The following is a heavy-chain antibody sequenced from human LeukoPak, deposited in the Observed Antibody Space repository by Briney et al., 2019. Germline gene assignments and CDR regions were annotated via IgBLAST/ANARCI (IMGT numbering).Heavy chain of an antibody. Sequence: ASVKVSCKASGYTFTSYYMHCVRQAPRQGLEWMGIINPTGGSTSYTQKFQGRVTMTRDTSTSTVYMELSSLRSEDTSVYYCARSTESDIDYWGQGTLVTVSS. CDR3: ARSTESDIDY. J-gene: IGHJ4*02. CDR1: GYTFTSYY. CDR2: INPTGGST. V-gene: IGHV1-46*01. D-gene: IGHD2-21*02.